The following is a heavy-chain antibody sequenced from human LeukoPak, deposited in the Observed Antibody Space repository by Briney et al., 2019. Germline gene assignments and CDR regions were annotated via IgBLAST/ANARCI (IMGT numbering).Heavy chain of an antibody. D-gene: IGHD6-6*01. J-gene: IGHJ4*02. CDR2: INPNSGGT. Sequence: ASVTVSCKASGYIFTSYGISWVRQAPGQGLEWMGWINPNSGGTNYAQKFQGRVTMTRDTSISTAYMELSRLRSDDTAVYYCARSRYSSSSWDYWGQGTLVTVSS. V-gene: IGHV1-2*02. CDR1: GYIFTSYG. CDR3: ARSRYSSSSWDY.